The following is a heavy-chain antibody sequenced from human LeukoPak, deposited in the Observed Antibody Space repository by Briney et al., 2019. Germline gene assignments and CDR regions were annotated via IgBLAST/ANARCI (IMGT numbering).Heavy chain of an antibody. V-gene: IGHV3-23*01. D-gene: IGHD6-19*01. CDR2: ISGGGGST. J-gene: IGHJ4*02. CDR1: GFTFSSYA. Sequence: GGSLRLSCAASGFTFSSYAMSWVRQAPGKGLEWVSAISGGGGSTYYADSVKGRFTISRDNSKNTLYLQMNSLRAEDTAVYYCAKADSSGWYRSPFDYWGQGTLVTVSS. CDR3: AKADSSGWYRSPFDY.